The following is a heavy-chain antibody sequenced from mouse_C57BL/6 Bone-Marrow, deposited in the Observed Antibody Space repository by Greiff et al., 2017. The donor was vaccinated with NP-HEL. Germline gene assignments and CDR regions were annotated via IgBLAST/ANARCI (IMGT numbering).Heavy chain of an antibody. D-gene: IGHD2-3*01. J-gene: IGHJ3*01. V-gene: IGHV1-81*01. Sequence: VQLQQSGAELARPGASVKLSCKASGYTFTSYGISWVKQRTGQGLEWIGEIYPRSGSTNYNEKFKSKATLTVDKSSSTAYMQLSSLTSEDSAVYYCARSGYDWGQGTLVTVSA. CDR2: IYPRSGST. CDR1: GYTFTSYG. CDR3: ARSGYD.